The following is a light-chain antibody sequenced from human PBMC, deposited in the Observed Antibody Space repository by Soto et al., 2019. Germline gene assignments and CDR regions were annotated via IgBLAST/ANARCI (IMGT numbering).Light chain of an antibody. CDR2: DAS. Sequence: DIVLTQSPVNVSLSPGERGTLSCRASQSVSKYLAWYQQKPGQAPRLLIYDASNRATDIPARFSGSGSGTDFTLTISSLEPEDFAVYYCQQRARWPSFGQGTKLEIK. CDR1: QSVSKY. V-gene: IGKV3-11*01. CDR3: QQRARWPS. J-gene: IGKJ2*01.